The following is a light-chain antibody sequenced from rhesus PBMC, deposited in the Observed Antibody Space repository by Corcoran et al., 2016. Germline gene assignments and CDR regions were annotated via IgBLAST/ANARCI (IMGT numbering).Light chain of an antibody. CDR2: DAN. J-gene: IGKJ4*01. Sequence: DSQMSQSPSSLSASVGDRVTITCRASQGISSYLNWYKQKPGKAPKLLVYDANRLASGVPSRFSGSGSGAVFTLTISSLQPEDFATYYCQQGNSNPLTFGGGTKVDIK. CDR3: QQGNSNPLT. CDR1: QGISSY. V-gene: IGKV1-32*02.